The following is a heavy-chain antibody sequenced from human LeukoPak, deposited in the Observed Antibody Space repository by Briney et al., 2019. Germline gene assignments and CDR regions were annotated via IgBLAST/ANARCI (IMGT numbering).Heavy chain of an antibody. Sequence: RPGGSLRLSCAASGFPFSTYAMSWVRQAPGKGLEWVSSIRGSDGSTYYADSVKGRFAISRDNSKNTLYLQMNSLRAEDTAVYYCAKDVYGDYGGLDHWGQGTLVTVSS. CDR3: AKDVYGDYGGLDH. D-gene: IGHD4-17*01. CDR2: IRGSDGST. V-gene: IGHV3-23*01. CDR1: GFPFSTYA. J-gene: IGHJ4*02.